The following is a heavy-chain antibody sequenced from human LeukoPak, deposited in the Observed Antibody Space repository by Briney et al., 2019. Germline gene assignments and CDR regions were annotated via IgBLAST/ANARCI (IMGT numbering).Heavy chain of an antibody. V-gene: IGHV5-51*01. D-gene: IGHD3-10*01. CDR2: IYLGDSDT. J-gene: IGHJ4*02. CDR1: GYTFTNYW. Sequence: GESLKISCKSSGYTFTNYWIGWVRQMPGNGLEWMGIIYLGDSDTRYSPSFQGQVTMSVDQSTTTAYLQWSSLRASDTAMYYCARQGPYGSGSYSEFDRWGQGTLVIVSA. CDR3: ARQGPYGSGSYSEFDR.